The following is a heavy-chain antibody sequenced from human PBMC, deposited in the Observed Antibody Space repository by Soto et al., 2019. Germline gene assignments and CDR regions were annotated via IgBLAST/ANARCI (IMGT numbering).Heavy chain of an antibody. D-gene: IGHD3-3*01. CDR3: AKAKELRFLEWSGGYYFDY. V-gene: IGHV3-23*01. Sequence: GGSLRLSCAASGFTFSSYAMSWVRQAPGKGLEWVSAISGSGGSTYYADSVKGRFTISRDNSKNTLYLQMNSLRAEDTAVYYCAKAKELRFLEWSGGYYFDYWGQGTLVTVSS. CDR2: ISGSGGST. J-gene: IGHJ4*02. CDR1: GFTFSSYA.